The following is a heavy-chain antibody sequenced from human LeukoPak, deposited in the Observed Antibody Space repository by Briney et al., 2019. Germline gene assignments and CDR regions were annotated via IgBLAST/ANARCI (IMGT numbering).Heavy chain of an antibody. Sequence: GGSLRLSCAASGFTFSSYDMHWVRQATGKGLEWVSAIVIAGDTYYPGSVKGRFTISRENAKNSLYLQMNSLRAEDTAVYYCARGDSSGYYYFDYWGQGTLVTVSS. J-gene: IGHJ4*02. CDR3: ARGDSSGYYYFDY. V-gene: IGHV3-13*01. CDR2: IVIAGDT. D-gene: IGHD3-22*01. CDR1: GFTFSSYD.